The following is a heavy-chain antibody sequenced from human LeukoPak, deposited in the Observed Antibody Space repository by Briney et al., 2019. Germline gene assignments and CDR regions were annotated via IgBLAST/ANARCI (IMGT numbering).Heavy chain of an antibody. CDR1: GYSISSGFC. CDR3: ARYDFRSGYYKQFDS. Sequence: SETLSLTCAVSGYSISSGFCWGWSRQPPGRGLEGSGSFHHSGSIYYNASVKSRATISLDTSKNWFSLKLSSVTVADTAVYYCARYDFRSGYYKQFDSWGQGTLVTVSS. J-gene: IGHJ4*02. V-gene: IGHV4-38-2*01. CDR2: FHHSGSI. D-gene: IGHD3-3*01.